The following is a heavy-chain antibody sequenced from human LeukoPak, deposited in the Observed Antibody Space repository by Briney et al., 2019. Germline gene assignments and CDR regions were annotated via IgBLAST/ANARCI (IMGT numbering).Heavy chain of an antibody. V-gene: IGHV3-11*06. CDR2: ISSSSTYI. Sequence: GGSLRLSCAASEFTFSDYYMSWIRQAPGKGLEWVSYISSSSTYIHYADSVKGRFTISRDNARNSLFLQMNSLRAEDTAVYYCARVSGYSGSYSIDYWGQGTLVTVSS. CDR3: ARVSGYSGSYSIDY. J-gene: IGHJ4*02. CDR1: EFTFSDYY. D-gene: IGHD1-26*01.